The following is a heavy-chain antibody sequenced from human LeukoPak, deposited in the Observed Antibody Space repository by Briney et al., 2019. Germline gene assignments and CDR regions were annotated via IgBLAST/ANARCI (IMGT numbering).Heavy chain of an antibody. V-gene: IGHV4-59*01. Sequence: PSETPSLTCTVSGGSMSSYYWNWIRQPPEKGLEWIGYVYYSGTTKYNPSLKSRVTISVDTSKNQFSLKLNSPTAADTAVYYCARGHTESAFDYGNWFHPWGQGTLVTVSS. D-gene: IGHD3-16*01. CDR2: VYYSGTT. J-gene: IGHJ5*02. CDR1: GGSMSSYY. CDR3: ARGHTESAFDYGNWFHP.